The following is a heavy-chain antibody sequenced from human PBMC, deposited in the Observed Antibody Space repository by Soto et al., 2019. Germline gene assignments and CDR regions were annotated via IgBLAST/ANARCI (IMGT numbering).Heavy chain of an antibody. CDR3: ARLNGYWVSDGCQDYYRMDV. CDR2: IYSTENT. D-gene: IGHD2-15*01. V-gene: IGHV4-39*01. J-gene: IGHJ6*02. Sequence: QLQLQESGPGLVKPSETLSLTCTVSGGSVSSISYSWGWIRQSPGKGLEWIGIIYSTENTYYHPSLLTCVTLSADTSMNELVLTPSSVSAPDRPVHDGARLNGYWVSDGCQDYYRMDVWGQGTTVTVSS. CDR1: GGSVSSISYS.